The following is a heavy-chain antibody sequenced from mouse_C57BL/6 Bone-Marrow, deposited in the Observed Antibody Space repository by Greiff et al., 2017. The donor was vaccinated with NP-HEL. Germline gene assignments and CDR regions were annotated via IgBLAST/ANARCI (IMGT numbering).Heavy chain of an antibody. CDR3: ARLGGLRRPAWVAY. CDR2: ISNGGGST. J-gene: IGHJ3*01. CDR1: GFTFSDYY. Sequence: EVKLVESGGGLVQPGGSLKLSCAASGFTFSDYYMYWVRQTPEKRLEWVAYISNGGGSTYYPDTVKGRFTISRDNAKNTLYLQMSSLKSEDTAMYYCARLGGLRRPAWVAYWGQGTLGTVSA. D-gene: IGHD2-4*01. V-gene: IGHV5-12*01.